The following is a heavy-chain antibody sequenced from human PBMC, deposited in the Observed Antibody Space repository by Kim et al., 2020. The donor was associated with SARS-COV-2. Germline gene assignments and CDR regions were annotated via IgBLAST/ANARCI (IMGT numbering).Heavy chain of an antibody. Sequence: GGSLRLSCAASGFTVSSAYMTWVRQGPGKGLEWVAVIYSGGDTNYADSVKGRFTISRDNSKNTVYLQMNSMRVDDTAVFYCARDMGGRWAMGGSWGQGTLVTVSS. CDR3: ARDMGGRWAMGGS. CDR1: GFTVSSAY. J-gene: IGHJ5*02. V-gene: IGHV3-66*01. CDR2: IYSGGDT. D-gene: IGHD5-18*01.